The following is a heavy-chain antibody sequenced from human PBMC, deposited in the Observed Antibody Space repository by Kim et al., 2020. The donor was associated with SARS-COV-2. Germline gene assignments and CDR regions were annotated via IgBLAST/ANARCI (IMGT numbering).Heavy chain of an antibody. CDR1: GFTFSSYG. CDR2: IWYDGSNK. CDR3: AREHCSGGSCYGFDY. V-gene: IGHV3-33*01. Sequence: GGSLRLSCAASGFTFSSYGMHWVRQAPGKGLEWVAVIWYDGSNKYYADSVKGRFTISRDNSKNTLYLQMNSLRAEDTAVYYCAREHCSGGSCYGFDYWGQGTLVTVSS. J-gene: IGHJ4*02. D-gene: IGHD2-15*01.